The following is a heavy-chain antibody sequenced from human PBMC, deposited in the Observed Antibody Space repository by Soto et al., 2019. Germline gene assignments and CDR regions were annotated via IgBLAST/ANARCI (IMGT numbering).Heavy chain of an antibody. D-gene: IGHD6-13*01. Sequence: QVELVESGGGVVQSGGSLRLSCAASGFTFSSYGMHWVRQAPGKGLEWVAVIWYDGSNKYYADSVKGRFTISRDTSKKKLYLQMNSLRAEDTAVYYCARDPSIAAAGGPLKWELNPLYNMDVWGQGTTVTVSS. CDR2: IWYDGSNK. V-gene: IGHV3-33*01. J-gene: IGHJ6*02. CDR3: ARDPSIAAAGGPLKWELNPLYNMDV. CDR1: GFTFSSYG.